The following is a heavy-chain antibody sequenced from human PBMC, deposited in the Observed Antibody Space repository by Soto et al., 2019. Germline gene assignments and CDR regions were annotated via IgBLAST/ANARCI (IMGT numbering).Heavy chain of an antibody. V-gene: IGHV1-69*13. D-gene: IGHD2-15*01. CDR1: GGTFSSYA. J-gene: IGHJ6*02. CDR3: ARDIVVVVAAPGDYYYYGMDV. CDR2: IIPIFGTA. Sequence: SVKVSCKASGGTFSSYAISWVRQAPGQGLEWMGGIIPIFGTANYAQKFQGRVTITADESTSTAYMELSSLTSEDTAVYYRARDIVVVVAAPGDYYYYGMDVWGQGTTGTVSS.